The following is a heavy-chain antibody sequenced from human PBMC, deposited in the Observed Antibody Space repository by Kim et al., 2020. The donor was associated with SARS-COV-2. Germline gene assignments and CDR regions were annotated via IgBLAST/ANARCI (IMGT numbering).Heavy chain of an antibody. J-gene: IGHJ4*02. Sequence: ASVKVSCKVSGYTLTELSMHWVRQAPGKGLEWLGGFDPEDDKTIYAQRFQGRVTMTEDTSTDTAYMELSSLRSDDTAVYYCATDSGNNRFYLSQNFDSWGQGTLVTVSS. CDR2: FDPEDDKT. CDR3: ATDSGNNRFYLSQNFDS. V-gene: IGHV1-24*01. CDR1: GYTLTELS. D-gene: IGHD3-10*01.